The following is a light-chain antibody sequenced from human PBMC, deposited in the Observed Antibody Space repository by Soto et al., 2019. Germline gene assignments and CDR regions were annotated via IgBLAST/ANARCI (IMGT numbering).Light chain of an antibody. V-gene: IGKV3-15*01. CDR1: QSVGSN. CDR3: QQYNNWPLT. CDR2: FAS. Sequence: EIVMTQSPATLSVSPGEKVTLSCLARQSVGSNLAWYQQKPGQPPRLLIYFASTRATAVPARFTAGGSGTEFTLTISSLLSEDFAVYSCQQYNNWPLTFGGGTKVDI. J-gene: IGKJ4*01.